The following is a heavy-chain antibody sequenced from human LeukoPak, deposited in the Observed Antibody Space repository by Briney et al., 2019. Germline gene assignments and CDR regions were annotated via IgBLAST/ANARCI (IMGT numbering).Heavy chain of an antibody. CDR1: GGTFISYA. V-gene: IGHV1-69*13. CDR2: IIPIFGTA. CDR3: ARGHYGDYDRPFDY. Sequence: SVKVSCKASGGTFISYAISWVRQAPGQGLEWMGGIIPIFGTANYAQKFQGRVTITADESTSTAYMELSSLRSEDTAVYYCARGHYGDYDRPFDYWGQGTLVTVSS. J-gene: IGHJ4*02. D-gene: IGHD4-17*01.